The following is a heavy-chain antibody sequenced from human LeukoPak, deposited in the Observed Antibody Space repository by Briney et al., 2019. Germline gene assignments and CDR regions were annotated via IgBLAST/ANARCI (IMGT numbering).Heavy chain of an antibody. J-gene: IGHJ4*02. CDR2: IYYSGST. CDR3: ARDENWGVDY. CDR1: GSSISSSSYY. D-gene: IGHD7-27*01. Sequence: SETLSLTCTVSGSSISSSSYYWGWIRQPPGKGLEWIGSIYYSGSTYYNPSLKSRVTISVDTSKNQFSLKLSSVTAADTAVYYCARDENWGVDYWGQGTLVTVSS. V-gene: IGHV4-39*02.